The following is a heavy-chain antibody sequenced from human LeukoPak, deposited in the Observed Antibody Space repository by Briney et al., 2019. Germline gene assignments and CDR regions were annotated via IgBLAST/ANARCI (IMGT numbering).Heavy chain of an antibody. CDR3: AGCVSQEQLVDNWFDL. CDR2: IKHSGST. CDR1: GESFSGYY. J-gene: IGHJ5*02. Sequence: FESLSVTCHAYGESFSGYYWSWIRQPPRKGLEWIGAIKHSGSTTYNPSLKSRFIISVNTSQNQFSLQLSFVTAADTAVYYCAGCVSQEQLVDNWFDLWGQGTLVTVSS. V-gene: IGHV4-34*01. D-gene: IGHD6-6*01.